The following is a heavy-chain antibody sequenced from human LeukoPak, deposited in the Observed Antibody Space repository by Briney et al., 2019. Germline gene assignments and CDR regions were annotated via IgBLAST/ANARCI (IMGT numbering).Heavy chain of an antibody. D-gene: IGHD6-19*01. CDR1: GYTFTSYG. V-gene: IGHV1-18*01. Sequence: ASVEVSCTASGYTFTSYGISWVRQAPGQGLEWMGWISAYNGNTNYAQKRQGRVTMTTDTSTSTAYMELRSLRSDDTAVYYCARDDPSIAVAGRDWGQGTLVTVSS. J-gene: IGHJ4*02. CDR2: ISAYNGNT. CDR3: ARDDPSIAVAGRD.